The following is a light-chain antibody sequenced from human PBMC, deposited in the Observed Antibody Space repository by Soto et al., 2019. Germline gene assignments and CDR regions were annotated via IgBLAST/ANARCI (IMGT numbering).Light chain of an antibody. V-gene: IGLV1-36*01. Sequence: QSVLTQPPSVSEAPGRRVTISCSGSSFNIANKAVNWYQQLPGKAPQLLIYYDDMLSSGVSDRFSGSKSGTSASLAISGLQSEDEADYYCAAWHDSVNGWVLGGGTK. J-gene: IGLJ3*02. CDR1: SFNIANKA. CDR3: AAWHDSVNGWV. CDR2: YDD.